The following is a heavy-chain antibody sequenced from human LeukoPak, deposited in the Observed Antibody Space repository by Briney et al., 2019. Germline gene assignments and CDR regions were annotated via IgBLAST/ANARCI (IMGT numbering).Heavy chain of an antibody. CDR2: IKQDGSEK. Sequence: PGGSLRLSCAASGFTFSSYWMSWVCQAPGKGLEWVANIKQDGSEKYYVDSVKGRFTISRDNAKNSLYLQMNSLRAEDTAVYYCARLDYYGSGSYQVDYWGQGTLVTVSS. CDR3: ARLDYYGSGSYQVDY. CDR1: GFTFSSYW. D-gene: IGHD3-10*01. J-gene: IGHJ4*02. V-gene: IGHV3-7*03.